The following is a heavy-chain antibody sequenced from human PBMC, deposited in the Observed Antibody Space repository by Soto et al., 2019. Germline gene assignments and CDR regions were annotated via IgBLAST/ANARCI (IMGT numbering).Heavy chain of an antibody. CDR2: INHSGST. CDR3: ARGFSDYYGSGRTYNWFDP. J-gene: IGHJ5*02. D-gene: IGHD3-10*01. V-gene: IGHV4-34*01. CDR1: GGSFSGYY. Sequence: SQTLSLTCAVYGGSFSGYYWSWIRQPPGKGLEWIGEINHSGSTNYNPSLKSRVTISVDTSKNQFSLKLSSVTAADTAVYYCARGFSDYYGSGRTYNWFDPWGQGTLVTVSS.